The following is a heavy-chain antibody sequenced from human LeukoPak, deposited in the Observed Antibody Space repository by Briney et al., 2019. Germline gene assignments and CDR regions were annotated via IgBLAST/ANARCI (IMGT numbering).Heavy chain of an antibody. CDR2: MYSGGNT. CDR3: ARDGYSAYHSVS. V-gene: IGHV3-66*01. CDR1: GFTFSSYA. J-gene: IGHJ5*02. Sequence: GGSLRLSCSASGFTFSSYAMHWVRQAPGKGLEWVSVMYSGGNTYYADSVKGRFTISRDNSKNTLYLQMDSLTAEDTAVYYCARDGYSAYHSVSWGQGTLVTVSS. D-gene: IGHD5-12*01.